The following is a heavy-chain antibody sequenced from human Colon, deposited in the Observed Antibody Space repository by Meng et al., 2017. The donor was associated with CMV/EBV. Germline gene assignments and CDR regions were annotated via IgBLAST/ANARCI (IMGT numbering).Heavy chain of an antibody. CDR1: GDSISGRSYY. Sequence: QVQLQEPGQGMVKPSETLSLTCIVAGDSISGRSYYWGWIRQPPGKGLEWIASIYYTGNDYHNPSLKSRVTISIDTSNNQFSLRLTSVTAADTAVYYCARMALHWYFDLWGRGTLVTVSS. CDR2: IYYTGND. D-gene: IGHD5-24*01. V-gene: IGHV4-39*07. J-gene: IGHJ2*01. CDR3: ARMALHWYFDL.